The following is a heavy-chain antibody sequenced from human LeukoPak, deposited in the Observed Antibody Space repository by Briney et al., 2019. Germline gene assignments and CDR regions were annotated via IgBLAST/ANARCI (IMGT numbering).Heavy chain of an antibody. CDR1: GFTFSSYR. Sequence: GALRLSCASSGFTFSSYRMNWVRRAPGKGLEWVSSISSSSSYIYYADSVKGRFTISRDNAKNSLYLQMNSLRAEDTAVYYCAREGSGVAGHFDYWGQGTLVTVSS. CDR3: AREGSGVAGHFDY. CDR2: ISSSSSYI. D-gene: IGHD6-19*01. J-gene: IGHJ4*02. V-gene: IGHV3-21*01.